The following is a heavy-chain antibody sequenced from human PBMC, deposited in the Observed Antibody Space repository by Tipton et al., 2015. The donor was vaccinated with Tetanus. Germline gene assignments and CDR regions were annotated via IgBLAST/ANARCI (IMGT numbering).Heavy chain of an antibody. J-gene: IGHJ5*02. CDR3: ARGRGLGPHEYFEH. V-gene: IGHV1-18*01. D-gene: IGHD3/OR15-3a*01. CDR2: ISPFNENV. Sequence: QLVQSGAEVKKPGASVKVSCKASGYTFTHYGVNWVRQAPGQGLEWMGWISPFNENVNYAEKFQGRLTMTTDRSTATVYMDLRSLRSDDTAVYYCARGRGLGPHEYFEHRGQGTLVTVSS. CDR1: GYTFTHYG.